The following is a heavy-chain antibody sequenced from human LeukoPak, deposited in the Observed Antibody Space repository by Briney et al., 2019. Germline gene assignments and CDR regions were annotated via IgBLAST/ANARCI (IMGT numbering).Heavy chain of an antibody. CDR2: ISAYNGNT. CDR1: GYTLTSYG. Sequence: ASVKVSCKASGYTLTSYGISWVRQAPGQGLEWMGWISAYNGNTNYAQKLQGRVTMTTDTSTSTAYMELRSLRSDDTAVYYCARDDDYGDYVSPVRFDYWGQGTLVTASS. D-gene: IGHD4-17*01. CDR3: ARDDDYGDYVSPVRFDY. V-gene: IGHV1-18*01. J-gene: IGHJ4*02.